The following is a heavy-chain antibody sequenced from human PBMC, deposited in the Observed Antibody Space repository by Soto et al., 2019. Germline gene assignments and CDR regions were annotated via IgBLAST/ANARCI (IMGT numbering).Heavy chain of an antibody. CDR1: GFFFQNYA. D-gene: IGHD3-3*01. Sequence: GGSLRLSCAGSGFFFQNYAIHCGRLAPGKGLEWVAYIFYDGSNDNYADSVKGRFTVSRDNSEGMMYLQMNNLRVEDTGVYFCARAMTMPLARIFGMDDWGLGTTVTVSS. J-gene: IGHJ6*02. CDR2: IFYDGSND. V-gene: IGHV3-33*01. CDR3: ARAMTMPLARIFGMDD.